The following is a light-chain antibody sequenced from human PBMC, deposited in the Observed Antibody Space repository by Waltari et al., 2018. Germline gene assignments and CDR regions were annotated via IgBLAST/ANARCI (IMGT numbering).Light chain of an antibody. J-gene: IGLJ3*02. Sequence: SYELTQPPSVSVSPGQTARITCPGDALPKKYAYWYQQKSGQAPGLVIYEDSKRPSGIPGRFSGSSSGTMATLTISGAQVEDEADYYCFSTDSSDNHRVFGGGTKLTVL. V-gene: IGLV3-10*01. CDR1: ALPKKY. CDR3: FSTDSSDNHRV. CDR2: EDS.